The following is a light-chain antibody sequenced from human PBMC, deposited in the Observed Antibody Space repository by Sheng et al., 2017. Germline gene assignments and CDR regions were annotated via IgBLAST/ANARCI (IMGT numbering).Light chain of an antibody. V-gene: IGKV1-13*02. CDR3: QQYNSYSRT. J-gene: IGKJ1*01. CDR1: QGISSA. CDR2: DAS. Sequence: ASQLTQSPSSLSASVGDRVTITCRASQGISSALAWYQQKAGQAPKLLIYDASSLESGVPSRFSGSGSGTDFTLTISSLQPEDVATYYCQQYNSYSRTFGQGTKVEIK.